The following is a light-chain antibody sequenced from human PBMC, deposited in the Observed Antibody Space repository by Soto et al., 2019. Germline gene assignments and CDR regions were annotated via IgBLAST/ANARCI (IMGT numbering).Light chain of an antibody. Sequence: QSALTQPASVSGSPGQSITISCTGTSRDVGSYNFVSWYQQHPGKAPKLMIYDVTNRPSGVSNRFSGSKSGNTASLTISGLQAEDEADYYCSSYTRSSTRVFGGGTKVTVL. CDR1: SRDVGSYNF. CDR2: DVT. CDR3: SSYTRSSTRV. V-gene: IGLV2-14*03. J-gene: IGLJ2*01.